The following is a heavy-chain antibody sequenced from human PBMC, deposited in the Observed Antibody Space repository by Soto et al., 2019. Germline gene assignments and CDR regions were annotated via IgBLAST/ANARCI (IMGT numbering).Heavy chain of an antibody. CDR3: ARAPVVPAAMWWFTEFDY. J-gene: IGHJ4*02. CDR2: ISSSSSYI. V-gene: IGHV3-21*01. CDR1: GFTFSSYS. D-gene: IGHD2-2*01. Sequence: GGSLRLSCAASGFTFSSYSMNWVRQAPGKGLEWVSSISSSSSYIYYADSVKGRFTISRDNAKNSMYLQMNSLRAEDTAVYYCARAPVVPAAMWWFTEFDYWGQGTLVTVSS.